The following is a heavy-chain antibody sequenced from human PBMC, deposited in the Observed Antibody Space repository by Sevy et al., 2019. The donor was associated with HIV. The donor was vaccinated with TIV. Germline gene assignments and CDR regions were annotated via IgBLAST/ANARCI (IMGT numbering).Heavy chain of an antibody. V-gene: IGHV3-11*01. D-gene: IGHD5-18*01. CDR1: GLTFSGYY. CDR3: SCVRYTYGNFFFDY. J-gene: IGHJ4*02. Sequence: GGSLRLSCTASGLTFSGYYMSWIRQAPGKGLEWISCISCRDYCIYYADSVKGRFTISRDIAKNSIFLHVSSLRAEDTDLYCGSCVRYTYGNFFFDYWGQGTLVTVSS. CDR2: ISCRDYCI.